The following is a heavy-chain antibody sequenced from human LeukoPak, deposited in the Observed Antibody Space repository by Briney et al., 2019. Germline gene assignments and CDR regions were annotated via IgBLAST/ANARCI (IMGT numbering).Heavy chain of an antibody. CDR3: ARDGLELPFDY. Sequence: GGSLRLSCAASGFTFSSYGMHWVRQAPGKGLEWVAVIWYDGSNKYYADSVKGRFTISRDNAKNSLYLQMNSLRAEDTAVYYCARDGLELPFDYWGQGTLVTVSS. V-gene: IGHV3-33*01. J-gene: IGHJ4*02. CDR1: GFTFSSYG. D-gene: IGHD1-7*01. CDR2: IWYDGSNK.